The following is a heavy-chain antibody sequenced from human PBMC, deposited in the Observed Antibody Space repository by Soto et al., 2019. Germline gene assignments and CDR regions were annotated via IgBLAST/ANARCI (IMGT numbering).Heavy chain of an antibody. Sequence: EVQLVESEGGLVQPGGSLRLSCAASGFTFSYYWMHWVRQAPGQGLVWVSRVHSDGSSTTYADSVKGRFTISRDNAKNTLYLQMSSLRAEDTAVYYCARGDRGAFELWGQGTMSTFSP. CDR1: GFTFSYYW. V-gene: IGHV3-74*01. J-gene: IGHJ3*01. CDR3: ARGDRGAFEL. D-gene: IGHD2-21*02. CDR2: VHSDGSST.